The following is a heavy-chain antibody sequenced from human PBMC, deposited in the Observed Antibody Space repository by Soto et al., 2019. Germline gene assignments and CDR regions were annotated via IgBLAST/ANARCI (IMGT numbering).Heavy chain of an antibody. J-gene: IGHJ4*02. V-gene: IGHV3-7*01. CDR3: ARESEDLTSNFDY. CDR1: GINFNDYW. CDR2: IKEDGSSK. Sequence: HPGGSLRLSCAASGINFNDYWMSWVRQAPGKGLEWVANIKEDGSSKYYVDSVKGRFTISRDNAKNSLYLQMNSLRAEDTAVYYCARESEDLTSNFDYWGQGTLVTVSS.